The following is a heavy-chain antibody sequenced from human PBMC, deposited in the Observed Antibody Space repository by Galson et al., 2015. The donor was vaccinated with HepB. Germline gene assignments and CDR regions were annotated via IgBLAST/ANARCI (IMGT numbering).Heavy chain of an antibody. CDR1: GFTFSSYW. CDR3: ARGGYYYDSSGYHGAFDI. V-gene: IGHV3-7*03. Sequence: SLRLSCAASGFTFSSYWMSWVRQAPGKGLEWVANIKQDGSEKYYVDSVKGRFTISRDNAKNSLYLQMNSLRAEDTAVYYCARGGYYYDSSGYHGAFDIWGQGTMVTVSS. D-gene: IGHD3-22*01. J-gene: IGHJ3*02. CDR2: IKQDGSEK.